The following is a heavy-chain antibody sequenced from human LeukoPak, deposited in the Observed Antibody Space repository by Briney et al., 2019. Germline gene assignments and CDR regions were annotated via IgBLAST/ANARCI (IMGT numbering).Heavy chain of an antibody. V-gene: IGHV1-46*01. CDR3: ARDWVRLGELSSPGFQH. Sequence: ASVTVSCTASGYTFTSNYIHWVRQAPGQGLEWMGMIYPSGGSTSYAQKFQGRVTMTRDTSTSTVYMELSSLRSEDTAVYYCARDWVRLGELSSPGFQHWGQGTLVTVSS. CDR2: IYPSGGST. CDR1: GYTFTSNY. D-gene: IGHD3-16*02. J-gene: IGHJ1*01.